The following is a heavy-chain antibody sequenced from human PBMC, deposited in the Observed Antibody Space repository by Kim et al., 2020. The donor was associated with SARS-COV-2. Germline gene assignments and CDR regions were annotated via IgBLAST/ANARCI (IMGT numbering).Heavy chain of an antibody. CDR1: ELALSDNY. CDR2: IFRGGNT. J-gene: IGHJ6*01. CDR3: ARWCSGANCYPAYYYYGR. V-gene: IGHV3-66*01. Sequence: GGSLRLSCVVSELALSDNYVSWVRQAPGKGLEWVSAIFRGGNTYYADSVKGRFTVSRDTSKNTVYLQMNSLSPEDAGVYYCARWCSGANCYPAYYYYGR. D-gene: IGHD2-15*01.